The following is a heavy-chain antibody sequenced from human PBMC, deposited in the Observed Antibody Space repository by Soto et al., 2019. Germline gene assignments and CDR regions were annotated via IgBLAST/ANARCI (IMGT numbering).Heavy chain of an antibody. CDR2: IIPIFGTP. V-gene: IGHV1-69*01. CDR3: ARDRDDYGSGNYNNRIHF. Sequence: QVQLVQSGAEVKKPGSSVKVSCKASGGIFSTYAISWLRQAPGQGLEWMGGIIPIFGTPNYAQRFQGRVTITADESTTTSYMEMSRLKSEDTAVYYCARDRDDYGSGNYNNRIHFWGQGALVTVSS. D-gene: IGHD3-10*01. J-gene: IGHJ4*02. CDR1: GGIFSTYA.